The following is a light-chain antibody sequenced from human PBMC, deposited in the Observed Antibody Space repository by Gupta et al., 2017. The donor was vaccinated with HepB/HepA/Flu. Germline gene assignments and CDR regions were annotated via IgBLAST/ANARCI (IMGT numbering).Light chain of an antibody. Sequence: DIVMTQSPAPLPVSPGERATLSCRASQSVSSNLAWYQQKPGQAPRLLIYGAPTRATCIPARFSGSGSGTEFTLTISSLQAEDFAVYYCQQYNNWPPCSFGQGTKLEIK. CDR3: QQYNNWPPCS. V-gene: IGKV3-15*01. J-gene: IGKJ2*04. CDR1: QSVSSN. CDR2: GAP.